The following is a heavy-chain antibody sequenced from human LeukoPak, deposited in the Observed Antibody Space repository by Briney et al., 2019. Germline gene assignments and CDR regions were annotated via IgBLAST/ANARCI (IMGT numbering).Heavy chain of an antibody. Sequence: PGGSLRLSCAASGFTFSSYGMHWVRQAPGKGLEWVAAISYDGSNKYYADSVKGRFTISRDNSKNTLYLQMNSLRAEDTAVYYCAKDQTYYDFWSGYYLFDGMDVWGQGTTVTVSS. D-gene: IGHD3-3*01. CDR1: GFTFSSYG. CDR3: AKDQTYYDFWSGYYLFDGMDV. J-gene: IGHJ6*02. CDR2: ISYDGSNK. V-gene: IGHV3-30*18.